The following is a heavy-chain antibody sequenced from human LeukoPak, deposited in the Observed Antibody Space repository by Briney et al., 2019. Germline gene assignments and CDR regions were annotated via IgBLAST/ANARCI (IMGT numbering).Heavy chain of an antibody. CDR2: INPNSGGT. CDR3: ARPRFTVVTWEAYFDY. V-gene: IGHV1-2*02. J-gene: IGHJ4*02. D-gene: IGHD4-23*01. CDR1: GYTFTGYY. Sequence: GASAKVSCKASGYTFTGYYMHGVRQAPGQGLEWMGWINPNSGGTNYAQKFQGRVTMTRDTAISTAYMELSRLRSDDTAVYYCARPRFTVVTWEAYFDYWGQGTLVTVSS.